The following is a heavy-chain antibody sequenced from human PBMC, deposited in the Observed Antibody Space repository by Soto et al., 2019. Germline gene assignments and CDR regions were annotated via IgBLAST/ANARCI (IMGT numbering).Heavy chain of an antibody. D-gene: IGHD3-22*01. CDR1: GGSFDSTGYY. CDR2: IYYSGST. V-gene: IGHV4-39*01. Sequence: PSETLSLTCTVSGGSFDSTGYYWAWVRQPPGKGLEWVAYIYYSGSTYYNPSLKSRLTISVDTSRNQFSLRLSSVTAADTAVYYCAGLYPYESSGYHLNYWGQGTLVTVSS. J-gene: IGHJ4*02. CDR3: AGLYPYESSGYHLNY.